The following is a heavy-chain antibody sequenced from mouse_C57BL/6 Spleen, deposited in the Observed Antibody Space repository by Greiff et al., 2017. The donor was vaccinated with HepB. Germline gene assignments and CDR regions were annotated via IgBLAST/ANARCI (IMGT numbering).Heavy chain of an antibody. D-gene: IGHD2-1*01. CDR2: IYPSDSET. CDR3: ARVNYYGNFAWFAY. CDR1: GYTFTSYW. J-gene: IGHJ3*01. Sequence: QVQLQQSGAELVRPGSSVKLSCKASGYTFTSYWMDWVKQRPGQGLEWIGNIYPSDSETHYNQKFKDKATLTVDKSSSTAYMQLSSLTSEDSAVYYCARVNYYGNFAWFAYWGQGTLVTVSA. V-gene: IGHV1-61*01.